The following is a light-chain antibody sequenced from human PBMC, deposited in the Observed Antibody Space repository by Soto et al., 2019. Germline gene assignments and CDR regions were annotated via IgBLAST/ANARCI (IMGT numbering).Light chain of an antibody. V-gene: IGKV1-39*01. CDR1: QSVSSH. J-gene: IGKJ1*01. CDR2: AAS. Sequence: DIQMTQSPSSLSASVGDRVTITCRTSQSVSSHLNWYQQKPGKAPKLLIYAASSLQSGVPSRFSGSGSGTDFTLTISSLQPEDFAVYYCQQYNNWPGTFGQGTKVDIK. CDR3: QQYNNWPGT.